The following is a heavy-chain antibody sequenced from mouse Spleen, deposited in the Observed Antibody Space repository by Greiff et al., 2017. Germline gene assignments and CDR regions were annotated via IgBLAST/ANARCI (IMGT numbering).Heavy chain of an antibody. CDR1: GFNIKDDY. Sequence: VQLKQSGAELVRPGASVKLSCTASGFNIKDDYMHWVKQRPEQGLEWIGWIDPENGDTEYASKFQGKATITADTSSNTAYLQLSSLTSEDTAVYYCTSGRGVRGYWGQGTTLTVSS. D-gene: IGHD2-14*01. CDR2: IDPENGDT. V-gene: IGHV14-4*01. J-gene: IGHJ2*01. CDR3: TSGRGVRGY.